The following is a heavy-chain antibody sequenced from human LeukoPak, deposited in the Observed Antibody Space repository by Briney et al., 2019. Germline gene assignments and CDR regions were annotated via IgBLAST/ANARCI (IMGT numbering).Heavy chain of an antibody. D-gene: IGHD2-8*01. J-gene: IGHJ4*02. CDR3: AKDTSIGRYCTNGVCSPFDY. CDR2: ISDTGATT. V-gene: IGHV3-23*01. CDR1: GFTFSSYA. Sequence: GGSLRLSCAVSGFTFSSYAMSWVRQAPGKGLEWVSAISDTGATTYYADSVKGRFTISRDNSRSTLYLQMNSLRAEDTALYYCAKDTSIGRYCTNGVCSPFDYWGQGTLVTVSS.